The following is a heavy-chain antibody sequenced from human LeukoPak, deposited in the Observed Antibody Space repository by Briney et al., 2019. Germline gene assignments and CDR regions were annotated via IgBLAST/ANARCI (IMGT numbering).Heavy chain of an antibody. CDR2: IYTSGST. Sequence: SETLSLTCTVSGGSISSGSYYWSWIRQPAGKGLEWIGRIYTSGSTNYNPSLKSQVTISVDTSKNQFSLKLSSVTAADTAVYYCAREGTVVVVAATRDYYYYMDVWGKGTTVTVSS. CDR3: AREGTVVVVAATRDYYYYMDV. D-gene: IGHD2-15*01. J-gene: IGHJ6*03. CDR1: GGSISSGSYY. V-gene: IGHV4-61*02.